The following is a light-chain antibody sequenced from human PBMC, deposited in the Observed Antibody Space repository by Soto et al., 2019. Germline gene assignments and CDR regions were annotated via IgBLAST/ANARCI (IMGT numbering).Light chain of an antibody. CDR1: NIGSKK. V-gene: IGLV3-9*01. J-gene: IGLJ1*01. CDR2: RDT. Sequence: SYELTQPLSVSVALGRTATITCGGNNIGSKKVHWYQQKAEQAPVLVIYRDTKRPSGIPERPAGSNAGNTATLTTSRAQAGEEDYYYGQVWDNSRGGLFGTGTKLTVL. CDR3: QVWDNSRGGL.